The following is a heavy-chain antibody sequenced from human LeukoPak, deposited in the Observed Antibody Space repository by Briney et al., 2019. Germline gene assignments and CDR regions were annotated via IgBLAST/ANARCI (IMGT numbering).Heavy chain of an antibody. Sequence: GGSLKLSCAASGFTFSLYWMNWVRRAPGKGLEWVANIKQDGSEKNYVDSVKGRFTISRDNAKNSLYLQMNNLRVEDTAMYYCAGGTGFIIKDWGQGTLVTVSS. CDR1: GFTFSLYW. D-gene: IGHD3-9*01. CDR2: IKQDGSEK. V-gene: IGHV3-7*03. CDR3: AGGTGFIIKD. J-gene: IGHJ4*02.